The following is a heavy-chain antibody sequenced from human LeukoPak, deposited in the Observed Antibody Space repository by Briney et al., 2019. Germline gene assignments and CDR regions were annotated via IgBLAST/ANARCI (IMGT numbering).Heavy chain of an antibody. J-gene: IGHJ4*02. CDR2: ISGSGGST. CDR1: GFTFSSYG. V-gene: IGHV3-23*01. D-gene: IGHD4-17*01. Sequence: AGGSLRLSCAASGFTFSSYGVSWVRQAPGKGLEWVSAISGSGGSTYYADSVKGRFTISRDNSKNTLFLQMNSLRAEDTAVYYCAKARGTDYGDYVIFDYWGQGTLVTVSS. CDR3: AKARGTDYGDYVIFDY.